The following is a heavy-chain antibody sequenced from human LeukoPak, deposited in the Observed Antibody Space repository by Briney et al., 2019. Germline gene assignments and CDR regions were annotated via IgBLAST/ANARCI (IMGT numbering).Heavy chain of an antibody. V-gene: IGHV3-30*02. CDR2: IRYDGSNK. CDR1: GFTFSSYG. J-gene: IGHJ4*02. D-gene: IGHD3-10*01. Sequence: PGGSLRLSCAASGFTFSSYGMHWVRQAPGKGLEWVAFIRYDGSNKYYADSVKGRFTISRDNSKNTLYLQMNSLRAEDTAVYYCAKDRVSLWFGESLYYFDYWGQGTLVTVSS. CDR3: AKDRVSLWFGESLYYFDY.